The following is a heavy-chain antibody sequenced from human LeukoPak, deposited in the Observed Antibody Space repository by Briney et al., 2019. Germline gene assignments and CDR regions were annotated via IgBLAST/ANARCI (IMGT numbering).Heavy chain of an antibody. Sequence: GGSLRLSCAASGFTFSSYWMHWVREAPGKGLVWVSRINTDGSITTDADSVKGRFTISRDNAKNTLYLQMNSLRAEDTAVYYCARPAVAAANWYFDLWGRGTLVTVSS. J-gene: IGHJ2*01. CDR3: ARPAVAAANWYFDL. V-gene: IGHV3-74*01. D-gene: IGHD6-19*01. CDR2: INTDGSIT. CDR1: GFTFSSYW.